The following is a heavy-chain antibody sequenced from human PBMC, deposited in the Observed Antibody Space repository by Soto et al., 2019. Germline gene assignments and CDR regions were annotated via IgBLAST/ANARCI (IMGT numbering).Heavy chain of an antibody. CDR2: IYYSGST. V-gene: IGHV4-39*01. CDR1: GGSISSSSYY. Sequence: SETLSLTCTVSGGSISSSSYYWGWIRQPPGKGLEWIGSIYYSGSTYYNPSLKSRVTISVDTSKNQFSLKLSSVTAADTAVYYCARSYYYYYMDVWGKGTTVTVSS. J-gene: IGHJ6*03. CDR3: ARSYYYYYMDV.